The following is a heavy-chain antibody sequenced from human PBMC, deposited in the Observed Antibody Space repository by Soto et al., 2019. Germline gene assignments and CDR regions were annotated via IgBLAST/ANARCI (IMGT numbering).Heavy chain of an antibody. CDR2: IYYTGNT. J-gene: IGHJ5*02. V-gene: IGHV4-59*01. CDR1: GGSIVDYY. Sequence: SETLSLTCSVSGGSIVDYYWSWIRQPPGKGLEWIGFIYYTGNTRYNPSLGSRVTISLDTSKNQFSLKLTSATAADTAFYYCARDVNRWELRGFFDPWGRGALVTVPS. CDR3: ARDVNRWELRGFFDP. D-gene: IGHD1-7*01.